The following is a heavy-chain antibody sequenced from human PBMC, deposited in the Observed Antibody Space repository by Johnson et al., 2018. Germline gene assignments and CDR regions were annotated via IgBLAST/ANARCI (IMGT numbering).Heavy chain of an antibody. D-gene: IGHD1-20*01. Sequence: VQLVQSGGGLVKPGGSLRLSCAASGFTFSSYWMHWVRQAPGKGLVWVSRINSDGSSTSYADSVKGRFTISRDNAKNTRYLQMNSLRAEDTAVYYCAREYNWNDDDYYSYSSMDVWGKGTTVTVSS. CDR2: INSDGSST. CDR1: GFTFSSYW. V-gene: IGHV3-74*02. CDR3: AREYNWNDDDYYSYSSMDV. J-gene: IGHJ6*03.